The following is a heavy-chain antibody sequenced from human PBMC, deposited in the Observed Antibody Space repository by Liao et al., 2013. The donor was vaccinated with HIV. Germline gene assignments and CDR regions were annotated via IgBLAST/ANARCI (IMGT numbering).Heavy chain of an antibody. V-gene: IGHV4-59*01. D-gene: IGHD3-22*01. CDR3: ARRPPTYYDAPTGAFDI. CDR1: GGSISSYY. CDR2: IYYSGST. J-gene: IGHJ3*02. Sequence: QVQLQESGPGLVKPSETLSLTCTVSGGSISSYYWSWIRQPPGKGLEWIGYIYYSGSTNYNPSLKSRVTISVDTSKNQFSLKLSSVTAADTAVYYCARRPPTYYDAPTGAFDIWGPRDNGHRLF.